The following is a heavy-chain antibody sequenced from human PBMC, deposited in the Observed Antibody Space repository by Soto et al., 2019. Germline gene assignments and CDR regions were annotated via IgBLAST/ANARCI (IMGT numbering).Heavy chain of an antibody. J-gene: IGHJ6*02. CDR3: ARSPSSSSSPSYYYFFGMDV. CDR1: GYTFTDYY. CDR2: INPNSGGT. Sequence: ASVKVSCKASGYTFTDYYMHWVRQAPGQGLDWMGWINPNSGGTNYARKFQGRVTMTRDKSIYTAFMELSSLIFDDTAVYYCARSPSSSSSPSYYYFFGMDVWGQGTTVTVSS. D-gene: IGHD6-6*01. V-gene: IGHV1-2*02.